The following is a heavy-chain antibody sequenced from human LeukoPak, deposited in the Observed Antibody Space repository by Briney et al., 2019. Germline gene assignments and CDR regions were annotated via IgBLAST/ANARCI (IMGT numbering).Heavy chain of an antibody. CDR1: GFTVSSNC. CDR2: IYSGGST. J-gene: IGHJ4*02. V-gene: IGHV3-53*01. CDR3: ARGRYSGYVFDY. Sequence: GGSLRLSCAASGFTVSSNCMSWVRQAPGKGLEWVSVIYSGGSTYYADSVKGRFTISRDNSKNTLYLQMNSLRAEDTAVYYCARGRYSGYVFDYWGQGTLVTVSS. D-gene: IGHD5-12*01.